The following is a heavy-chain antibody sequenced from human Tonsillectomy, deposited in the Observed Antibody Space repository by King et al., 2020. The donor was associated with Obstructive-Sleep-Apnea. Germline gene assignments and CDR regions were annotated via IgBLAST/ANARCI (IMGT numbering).Heavy chain of an antibody. J-gene: IGHJ4*02. V-gene: IGHV3-15*01. CDR3: TWMTTVTTIDF. Sequence: VQLVESGGGLVKPRGSLSVSCAVSGITFRDAWMRWVRQAPGKGLEWVGRIKSQGGGGTTDYAAPVKGRFIISRDDYKNTLYLQMNSLKIEDTAVYYCTWMTTVTTIDFWGQGTQVTVSS. D-gene: IGHD4-17*01. CDR2: IKSQGGGGTT. CDR1: GITFRDAW.